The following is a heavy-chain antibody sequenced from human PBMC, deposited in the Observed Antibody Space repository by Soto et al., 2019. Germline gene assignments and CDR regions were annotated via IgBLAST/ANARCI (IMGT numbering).Heavy chain of an antibody. D-gene: IGHD2-2*01. CDR1: GGTFSSYA. V-gene: IGHV1-69*01. J-gene: IGHJ6*02. Sequence: QVQLVQSGAEVKKPGSSVKVSCKASGGTFSSYAISWVRQAPGQGLEWMGGIIPISGTANYAQKFQGRVTISADEPTSRVYMELGRLRTEDTAVYYWARSQGSSTSFEIYYYYYYGMDVWGQGPTVTVSS. CDR2: IIPISGTA. CDR3: ARSQGSSTSFEIYYYYYYGMDV.